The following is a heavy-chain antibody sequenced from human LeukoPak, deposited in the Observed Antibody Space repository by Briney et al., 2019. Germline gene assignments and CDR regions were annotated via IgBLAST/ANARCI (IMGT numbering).Heavy chain of an antibody. CDR3: AKDRYSSTWVYFQH. J-gene: IGHJ1*01. CDR1: GFTFDDYA. CDR2: ISGGGGTT. Sequence: PGGPLRLSCAASGFTFDDYAMHWVRQAPGKGLEWVSLISGGGGTTYYADSVKGRFTISRDNSKNSLYLQMNSLRTEDTALYYCAKDRYSSTWVYFQHWGQGTLLTVSS. V-gene: IGHV3-43*02. D-gene: IGHD6-13*01.